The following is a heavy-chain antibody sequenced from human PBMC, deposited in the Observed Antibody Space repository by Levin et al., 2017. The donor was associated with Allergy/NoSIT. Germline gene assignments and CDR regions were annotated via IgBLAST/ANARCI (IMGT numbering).Heavy chain of an antibody. Sequence: SQTLSLTCAVYGGSFSGYYWSWIRQPPGKGLEWIGEINHSGSTNYNPSLKSRVTISVDTSKNQFSLKLSSVTAADTAVYYCARVSYYDSSGYYYFHYYYYGMDGWGQGTTVTVSS. D-gene: IGHD3-22*01. V-gene: IGHV4-34*01. J-gene: IGHJ6*02. CDR1: GGSFSGYY. CDR2: INHSGST. CDR3: ARVSYYDSSGYYYFHYYYYGMDG.